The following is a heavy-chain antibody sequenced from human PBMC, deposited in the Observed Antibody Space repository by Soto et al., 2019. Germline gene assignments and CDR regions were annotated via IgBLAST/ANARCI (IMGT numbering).Heavy chain of an antibody. CDR3: ARAGDYCAYSFDF. Sequence: QVQLQQWGAGLLKPSETLSLTCAIYGGSFSGYYWSWIRQPPGKGLEWIGEINHSGSTNYNPSLKSRVTISVDTSKNQFSQKLSSGTAADTDVYYCARAGDYCAYSFDFWGQGTLVTVSS. CDR1: GGSFSGYY. CDR2: INHSGST. D-gene: IGHD4-17*01. J-gene: IGHJ4*02. V-gene: IGHV4-34*01.